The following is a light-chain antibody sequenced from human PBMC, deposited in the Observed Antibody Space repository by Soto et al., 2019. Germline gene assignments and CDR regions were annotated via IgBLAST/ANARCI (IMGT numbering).Light chain of an antibody. CDR3: QQYNSYSPYT. J-gene: IGKJ2*01. Sequence: DIQMTQSPSTLSASVGDRVTMTCRASQSISSWLAWYQQKPGKAPKLQIYKASSLESGVPSRFSGSGSGTEFTLTISSLQPDDFATYYCQQYNSYSPYTFGQGTKLEIK. CDR2: KAS. CDR1: QSISSW. V-gene: IGKV1-5*03.